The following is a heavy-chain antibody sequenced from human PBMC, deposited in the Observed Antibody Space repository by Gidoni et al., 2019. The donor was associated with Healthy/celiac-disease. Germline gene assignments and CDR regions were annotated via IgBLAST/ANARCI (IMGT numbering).Heavy chain of an antibody. V-gene: IGHV3-9*01. D-gene: IGHD6-19*01. Sequence: EVQLVESGGGLVQPGRSLRLSCAASGSPFDDYAIHWVRHAPGKGLEWVSGISWNSGSIGYADSVKGRFTISRDNAKNSLYLQMNSLRAEDTALYYCAKDYYEAVAGTFDYWGQGTLVTVSS. CDR3: AKDYYEAVAGTFDY. J-gene: IGHJ4*02. CDR2: ISWNSGSI. CDR1: GSPFDDYA.